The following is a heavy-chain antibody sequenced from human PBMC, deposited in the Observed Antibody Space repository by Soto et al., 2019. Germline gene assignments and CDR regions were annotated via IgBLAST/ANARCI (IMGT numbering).Heavy chain of an antibody. J-gene: IGHJ5*02. CDR2: ISSSSSTI. V-gene: IGHV3-48*02. Sequence: EVQLVESGGGLVQPGGSLRLSCAASGFTFSSYSMNWVRQAPGKGLEWVSYISSSSSTIYYADSVKGRFTISRDNAKNSLYLHMNSLRDEGTAVYYCAREGGNLNWFDPWGEGTLVTVSS. CDR3: AREGGNLNWFDP. CDR1: GFTFSSYS. D-gene: IGHD1-26*01.